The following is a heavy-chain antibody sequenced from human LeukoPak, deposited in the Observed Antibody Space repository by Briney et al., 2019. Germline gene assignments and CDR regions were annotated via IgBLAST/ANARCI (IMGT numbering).Heavy chain of an antibody. D-gene: IGHD3-22*01. J-gene: IGHJ4*02. CDR3: ARGPVDYYYYDSSGYPYYFDY. Sequence: ASVKVSCKASGYTFTSYYMHWVRQAPGQGLEWMGIINPRGGSTSYAQKFQGRVTMTRDTSTSTVYMELSSLRSEDTAVYYCARGPVDYYYYDSSGYPYYFDYWGQGTLVTVSS. CDR1: GYTFTSYY. CDR2: INPRGGST. V-gene: IGHV1-46*01.